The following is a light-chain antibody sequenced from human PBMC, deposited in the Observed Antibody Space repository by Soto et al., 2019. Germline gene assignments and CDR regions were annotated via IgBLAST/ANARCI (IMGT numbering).Light chain of an antibody. CDR2: EVR. J-gene: IGLJ1*01. CDR3: SSYSGTNYHYV. V-gene: IGLV2-8*01. CDR1: ASDVGGYNY. Sequence: QSALTQPPSASGSFGQSVTISCTGTASDVGGYNYVSWYHQHPGKAPKLMIYEVRERPSGVPDRFSGSKSGNTASLTVSGLQADDEADYYCSSYSGTNYHYVFGTGTKVTVL.